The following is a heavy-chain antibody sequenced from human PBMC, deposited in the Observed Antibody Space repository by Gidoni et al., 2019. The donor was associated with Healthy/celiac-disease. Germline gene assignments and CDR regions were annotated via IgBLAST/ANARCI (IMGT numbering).Heavy chain of an antibody. J-gene: IGHJ6*02. CDR2: ISGSGGST. Sequence: EVQLLESGGGLVQPGGSLRLSCAASGFTFSSYALSWVPQAPGKGLEWVSAISGSGGSTYYADSVKGRCTISRDNSKNTLYLQMNSMRAEDTAVYYCAKEGPHCSGGSCYIYYYYGMDVWGQGTTVTVSS. CDR1: GFTFSSYA. CDR3: AKEGPHCSGGSCYIYYYYGMDV. D-gene: IGHD2-15*01. V-gene: IGHV3-23*01.